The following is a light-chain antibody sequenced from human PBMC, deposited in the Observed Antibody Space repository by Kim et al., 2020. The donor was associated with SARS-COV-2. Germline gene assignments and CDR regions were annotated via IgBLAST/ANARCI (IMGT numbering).Light chain of an antibody. CDR3: LQHKSYPPT. J-gene: IGKJ1*01. Sequence: ASVGDIVTLTCRASQDISNYLVWFQQKPGEVPKRLIFAAATLQSGVPSRFRGSASGTEFTLTISSLQPEDFATYYCLQHKSYPPTFGQGAKVDIK. CDR1: QDISNY. V-gene: IGKV1-17*03. CDR2: AAA.